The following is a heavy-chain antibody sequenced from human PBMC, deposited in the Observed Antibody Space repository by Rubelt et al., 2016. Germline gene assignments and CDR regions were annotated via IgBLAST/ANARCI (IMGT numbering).Heavy chain of an antibody. CDR2: IYYSGST. D-gene: IGHD3-3*01. CDR3: ARSDITIFEVVKN. CDR1: GGSISSTTYY. V-gene: IGHV4-39*01. J-gene: IGHJ4*02. Sequence: QLQLQESGPGLVEPSETLSLTCTVSGGSISSTTYYWGWIRQPPGKGLEWIGTIYYSGSTFYDPSLKSRVTISVDTSKNQFSLKLSSVTAADTAVYYCARSDITIFEVVKNWGQGTLVTVSS.